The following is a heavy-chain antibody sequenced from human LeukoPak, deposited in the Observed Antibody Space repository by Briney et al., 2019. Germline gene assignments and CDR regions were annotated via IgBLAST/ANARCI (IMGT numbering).Heavy chain of an antibody. Sequence: GGSVRLSCGPWGLPDRRHYMRGVRQAPGRGGVGVSVVYSGGSTYYADSVKGRFTISKHKSKNTLYLQMNSLRAEDTAVYYCAKAGYFDSSGHYSSFDYWGQGTLVTVSS. D-gene: IGHD3-22*01. CDR3: AKAGYFDSSGHYSSFDY. CDR2: VYSGGST. J-gene: IGHJ4*01. CDR1: GLPDRRHY. V-gene: IGHV3-53*04.